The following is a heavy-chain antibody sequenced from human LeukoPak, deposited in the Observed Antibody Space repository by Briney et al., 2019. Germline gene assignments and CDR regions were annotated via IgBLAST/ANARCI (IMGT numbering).Heavy chain of an antibody. D-gene: IGHD2-2*01. CDR1: GFTVSSDY. CDR2: IYSGGTT. J-gene: IGHJ3*02. V-gene: IGHV3-66*01. Sequence: GGSLRLSCAASGFTVSSDYMSWVRQAPGKGLEWVSVIYSGGTTHYADSVKGRFTISRDNSKNTLYLQMNSLRAEDTAVYYCASYRYCSSTSCYRLGAFDIWGQGTMVTVSS. CDR3: ASYRYCSSTSCYRLGAFDI.